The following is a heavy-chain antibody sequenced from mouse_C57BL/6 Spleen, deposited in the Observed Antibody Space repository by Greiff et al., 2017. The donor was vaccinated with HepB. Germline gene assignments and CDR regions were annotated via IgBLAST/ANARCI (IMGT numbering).Heavy chain of an antibody. CDR2: INPNNGGT. D-gene: IGHD2-13*01. V-gene: IGHV1-26*01. CDR3: ESRGESSMDY. J-gene: IGHJ4*01. Sequence: VQLHQSGPELVKPGASVKISCKASGYTFTDYYMKWVNQSHGKSLEWIGDINPNNGGTSYNQNFKGKATLTVDKSSSTAYMDLRSLTSEDSAVDYYESRGESSMDYWGQGTSVTVSS. CDR1: GYTFTDYY.